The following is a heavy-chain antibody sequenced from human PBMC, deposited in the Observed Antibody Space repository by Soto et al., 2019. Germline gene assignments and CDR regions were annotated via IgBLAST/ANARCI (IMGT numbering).Heavy chain of an antibody. CDR2: INHSGSA. V-gene: IGHV4-34*01. Sequence: SETLSLTCAVYGGSFSDYIWTWSLQTPWKGLQWIGQINHSGSANYNPSLKSRVTISVHTSNSQFSLELSSVTAADTAVYYCARGLISGSHYSGGWYYFDSWGQGTQVTVSS. CDR3: ARGLISGSHYSGGWYYFDS. CDR1: GGSFSDYI. D-gene: IGHD1-26*01. J-gene: IGHJ4*02.